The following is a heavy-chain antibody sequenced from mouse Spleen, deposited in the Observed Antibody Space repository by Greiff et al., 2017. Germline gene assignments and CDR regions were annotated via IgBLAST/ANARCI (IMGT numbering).Heavy chain of an antibody. D-gene: IGHD2-2*01. CDR1: GFTFSSYG. J-gene: IGHJ4*01. V-gene: IGHV5-9-2*01. Sequence: EVMLVESGGGLVKPGGSLKLSCAASGFTFSSYGMSWVRQTPEKRLEWVATISGGGSYTYYPDSVKGRFTISRDNAKNNLYLQMSSLRSEDTALYYCARDMDGYDPYYAMDYWGQGTSVTVSS. CDR2: ISGGGSYT. CDR3: ARDMDGYDPYYAMDY.